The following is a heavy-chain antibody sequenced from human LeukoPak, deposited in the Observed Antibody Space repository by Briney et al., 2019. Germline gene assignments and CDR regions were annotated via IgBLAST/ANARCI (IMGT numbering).Heavy chain of an antibody. V-gene: IGHV3-74*01. Sequence: PGGSLRLSCAASGFTFSNYWMHWVRHDPGKGLVWVLFINPDGSTTNYADSVKGRFTISRDNAKNALYLQMNSLRAEDTAVYYCAKDLHYGSADYWGQGTLVTVSS. CDR1: GFTFSNYW. D-gene: IGHD3-10*01. CDR2: INPDGSTT. CDR3: AKDLHYGSADY. J-gene: IGHJ4*02.